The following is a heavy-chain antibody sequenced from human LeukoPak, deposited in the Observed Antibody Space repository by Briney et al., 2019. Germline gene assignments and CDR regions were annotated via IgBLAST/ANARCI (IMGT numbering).Heavy chain of an antibody. V-gene: IGHV3-21*01. D-gene: IGHD2-15*01. CDR2: ISSSSSYI. CDR3: ARSDCSGGSCYYGMDV. J-gene: IGHJ6*02. CDR1: GFTFSSYS. Sequence: GGSLRLSCAASGFTFSSYSMNWVRQAPGKGLVWVSSISSSSSYIYYADSVKGRFTISRDNAKNSLYLQMNSLRAEDTAVYYCARSDCSGGSCYYGMDVWGQGTTVTVSS.